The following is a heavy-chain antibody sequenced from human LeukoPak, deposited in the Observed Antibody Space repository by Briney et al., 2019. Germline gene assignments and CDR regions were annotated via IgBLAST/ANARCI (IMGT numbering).Heavy chain of an antibody. Sequence: GGSLRLSCAASGFTFSSYWMHWVRQAPGKGLVWVSRINTDGSSTSYADSVKGRFTISRDNAKNTLYLQMNSLRAEDTALYHCARDVSRRIAAAGNDAFDIWGQGTMVTVSS. CDR1: GFTFSSYW. J-gene: IGHJ3*02. V-gene: IGHV3-74*01. CDR3: ARDVSRRIAAAGNDAFDI. CDR2: INTDGSST. D-gene: IGHD6-13*01.